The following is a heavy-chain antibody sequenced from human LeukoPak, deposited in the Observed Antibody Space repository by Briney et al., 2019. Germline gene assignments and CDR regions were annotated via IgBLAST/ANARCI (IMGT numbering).Heavy chain of an antibody. J-gene: IGHJ4*02. Sequence: SVKVFCKASGGTFSSYAISWVRQAPGQGLEWMGGIIPIFGTANYAQKFQGRVTITADESTSTAYMELSSLRSEDTAVYYCARDSFNYGGNSGTDYWGQGTLVTVSS. CDR3: ARDSFNYGGNSGTDY. CDR2: IIPIFGTA. CDR1: GGTFSSYA. D-gene: IGHD4-23*01. V-gene: IGHV1-69*13.